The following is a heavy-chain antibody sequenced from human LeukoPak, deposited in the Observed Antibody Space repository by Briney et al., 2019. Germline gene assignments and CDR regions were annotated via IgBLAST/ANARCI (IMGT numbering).Heavy chain of an antibody. D-gene: IGHD3-22*01. CDR3: ARGKEVTMIPRSAFDI. J-gene: IGHJ3*02. V-gene: IGHV1-69*05. CDR1: GGTFSSYA. CDR2: IIPIFGTA. Sequence: SVKVSCKAPGGTFSSYAISWVRQAPGQGLEWMVGIIPIFGTANYAQKFQGRVTITTDESTSTAYMELSSLRSEDTAVYYCARGKEVTMIPRSAFDIWGQGTMVTVSS.